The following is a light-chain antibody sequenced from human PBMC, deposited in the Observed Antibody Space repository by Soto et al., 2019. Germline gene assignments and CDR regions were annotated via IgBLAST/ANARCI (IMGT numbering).Light chain of an antibody. V-gene: IGKV1-6*01. CDR1: QGIRND. Sequence: QMSESPSTRSASGGDRVTITCRASQGIRNDLGWYQQKPGKAPKLLIYRASRLQRGVPSRFSGSGSGTDFTLTISSLQPEDFAPHYCLQAYNFPRGFAQGTKVDIK. CDR2: RAS. J-gene: IGKJ1*01. CDR3: LQAYNFPRG.